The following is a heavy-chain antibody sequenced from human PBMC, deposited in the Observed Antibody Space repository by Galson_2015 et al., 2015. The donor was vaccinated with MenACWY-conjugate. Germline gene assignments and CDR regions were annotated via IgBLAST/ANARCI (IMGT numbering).Heavy chain of an antibody. Sequence: SLRLSCAASGFTFSSYAMSWVRQAPGTGLEWVAIISDSGAATHYIDSVKGRFTISRDNSKNTLYLQMSRLRAEDTALYYCAKDVYMDVWGKGTTVSVSS. CDR1: GFTFSSYA. CDR2: ISDSGAAT. J-gene: IGHJ6*03. CDR3: AKDVYMDV. V-gene: IGHV3-23*01.